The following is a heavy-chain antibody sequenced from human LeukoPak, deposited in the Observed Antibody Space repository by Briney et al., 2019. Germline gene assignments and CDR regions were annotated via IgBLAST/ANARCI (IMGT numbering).Heavy chain of an antibody. J-gene: IGHJ3*02. Sequence: ASVKVSCKVSGYTLTELSMHWVRQAPGKGLEWMGGFDPEDGETIYAQKFQGRVTMTEDTSTDTAYTELSSLRSEDTAVYYCATGTKLSIVVVPADAFDIWGQGTMVTVSS. CDR1: GYTLTELS. D-gene: IGHD2-2*01. CDR3: ATGTKLSIVVVPADAFDI. V-gene: IGHV1-24*01. CDR2: FDPEDGET.